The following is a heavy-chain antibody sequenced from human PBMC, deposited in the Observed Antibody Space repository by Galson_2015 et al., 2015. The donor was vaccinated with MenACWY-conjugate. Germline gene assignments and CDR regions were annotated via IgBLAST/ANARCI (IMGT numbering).Heavy chain of an antibody. V-gene: IGHV3-74*01. CDR3: ARDYPYDGGSALSHNYVDP. CDR1: GFTFSNYW. J-gene: IGHJ5*02. D-gene: IGHD3-3*01. CDR2: INSDGSKT. Sequence: SLRLSCAGSGFTFSNYWMHWVRQTPGKGLVWVSHINSDGSKTTYADSVKGRFTISRDNAKNTMYLQMNSLRPDDTGLYYCARDYPYDGGSALSHNYVDPWGQGALVTVSS.